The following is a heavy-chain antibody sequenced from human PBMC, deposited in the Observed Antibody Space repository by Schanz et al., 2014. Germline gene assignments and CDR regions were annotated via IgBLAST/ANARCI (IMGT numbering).Heavy chain of an antibody. CDR1: GFTFSSYG. D-gene: IGHD2-15*01. J-gene: IGHJ6*02. CDR2: IWSDGSGK. Sequence: VQLLESGGGLVQPGGSLRLSCAASGFTFSSYGMHWVRQAPGKGLEWVAVIWSDGSGKYYADSVKGRFTISRDSPKNTLYLQMNSLSADDTAVFYCAKGMGYCSGGTCYDYYYYGLDVWGQGTTVTVSS. CDR3: AKGMGYCSGGTCYDYYYYGLDV. V-gene: IGHV3-33*06.